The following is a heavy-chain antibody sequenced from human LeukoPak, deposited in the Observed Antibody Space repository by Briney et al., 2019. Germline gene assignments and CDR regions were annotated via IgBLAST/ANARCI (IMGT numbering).Heavy chain of an antibody. CDR3: AKDRAYYSDSSGYYLVRAYDY. CDR2: ISGSGST. V-gene: IGHV3-23*01. Sequence: GGSLRLSCAASGFTFRTYGMNWVRQAPGKGLEWVSVISGSGSTYYADSVKGRFTISRDNSKNTLYLQMNSLRAEDTAVYYCAKDRAYYSDSSGYYLVRAYDYWGQGPLVTVSS. CDR1: GFTFRTYG. D-gene: IGHD3-22*01. J-gene: IGHJ4*02.